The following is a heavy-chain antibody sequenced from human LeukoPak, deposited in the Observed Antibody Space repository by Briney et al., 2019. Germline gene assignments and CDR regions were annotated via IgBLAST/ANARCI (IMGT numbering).Heavy chain of an antibody. V-gene: IGHV1-3*01. CDR1: GYTFTSYA. D-gene: IGHD3-10*01. CDR2: INPGNGNT. J-gene: IGHJ5*02. CDR3: ARVPQMVRGDYWFDP. Sequence: ASVKVSCKASGYTFTSYAIHWVRQAPGQRLEWMGWINPGNGNTKYSQKFQGRVSITRDTSANTAYMELSSLRSEDTAVYYCARVPQMVRGDYWFDPWGQGTLVTVSS.